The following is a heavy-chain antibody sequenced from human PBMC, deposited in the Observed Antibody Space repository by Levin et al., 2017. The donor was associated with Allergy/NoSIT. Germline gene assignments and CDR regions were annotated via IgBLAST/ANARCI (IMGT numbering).Heavy chain of an antibody. CDR3: ARDPNSSEDYYMDV. V-gene: IGHV3-21*01. D-gene: IGHD6-6*01. J-gene: IGHJ6*03. CDR2: ISKTGEYI. Sequence: PGGSLRLSCAASGFSFSGYSMNWVRQAPGKGLEWVSYISKTGEYIYYADSMKGRFTISRDNAKTSLYLQMSSLRDEDTAIYYCARDPNSSEDYYMDVWGTGTSFTVSS. CDR1: GFSFSGYS.